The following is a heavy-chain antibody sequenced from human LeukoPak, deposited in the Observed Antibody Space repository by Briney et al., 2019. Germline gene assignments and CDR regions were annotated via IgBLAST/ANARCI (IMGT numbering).Heavy chain of an antibody. CDR3: ARDIVVVPAATRPTSPNAFDI. V-gene: IGHV1-18*01. CDR2: ISAYNGNT. Sequence: ASVKVSCKASGYTFTSYGISWVRQAPGQGLEWMGWISAYNGNTNYAQKLQGRVTMTTDTYTSTAYMELRSLRSDDTAVYYCARDIVVVPAATRPTSPNAFDIWGQGTMVTVSS. J-gene: IGHJ3*02. CDR1: GYTFTSYG. D-gene: IGHD2-2*01.